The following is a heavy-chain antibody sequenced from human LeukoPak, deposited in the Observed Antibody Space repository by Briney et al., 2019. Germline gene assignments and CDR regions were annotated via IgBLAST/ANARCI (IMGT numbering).Heavy chain of an antibody. Sequence: PGGSLRLSCAASGFTFSSYWMHWVRRAPGKGLVWVSRINSDGSSTSYADSVKGRFTISRDNAKNTLYVQMNSLRAEDTAVYYCARGSSSSSWTFDYWGQGTLVTVSS. CDR3: ARGSSSSSWTFDY. D-gene: IGHD6-13*01. J-gene: IGHJ4*02. CDR1: GFTFSSYW. CDR2: INSDGSST. V-gene: IGHV3-74*01.